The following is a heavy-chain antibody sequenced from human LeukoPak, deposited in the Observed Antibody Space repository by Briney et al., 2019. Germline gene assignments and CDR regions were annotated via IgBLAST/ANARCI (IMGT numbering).Heavy chain of an antibody. Sequence: SETLSLTCTVSGGSISSYYGSWIRQPPGKGLEWIGHIYSSGSPNYNPSLKSRVTISVDTSKNQFSLKLSSVTAADTAVYYCARNYDSSGYTAFGYWGRGTLVTVSS. V-gene: IGHV4-59*01. CDR3: ARNYDSSGYTAFGY. CDR2: IYSSGSP. CDR1: GGSISSYY. D-gene: IGHD3-22*01. J-gene: IGHJ4*02.